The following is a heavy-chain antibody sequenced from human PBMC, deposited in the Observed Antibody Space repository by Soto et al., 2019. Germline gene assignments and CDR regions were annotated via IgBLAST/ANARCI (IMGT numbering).Heavy chain of an antibody. V-gene: IGHV1-46*01. Sequence: ASVKVSCKASGYTFTTYFIHWVRQAPGQGLEWMGIIKPNGDGPTYAPKSQGSVTMTTDTSTSTVSMELTSLRSEDTAVYYCARGNYDFLTRYYSLDQWGQGTLVTVSS. D-gene: IGHD3-9*01. CDR2: IKPNGDGP. J-gene: IGHJ4*02. CDR3: ARGNYDFLTRYYSLDQ. CDR1: GYTFTTYF.